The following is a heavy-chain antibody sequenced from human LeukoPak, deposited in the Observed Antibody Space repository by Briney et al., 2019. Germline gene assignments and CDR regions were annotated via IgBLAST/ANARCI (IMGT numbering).Heavy chain of an antibody. D-gene: IGHD3-9*01. J-gene: IGHJ6*03. Sequence: ASVKVSCKASGYTFTSYDISWVRQATGQGLEWMGWINPNSGGTNYAQKFQGRVTMTRDTSISTAYTELSRLRSDDTAVYYCARAVARRYFDWLPTYYMDVWGKGTTVTISS. CDR1: GYTFTSYD. CDR3: ARAVARRYFDWLPTYYMDV. CDR2: INPNSGGT. V-gene: IGHV1-2*02.